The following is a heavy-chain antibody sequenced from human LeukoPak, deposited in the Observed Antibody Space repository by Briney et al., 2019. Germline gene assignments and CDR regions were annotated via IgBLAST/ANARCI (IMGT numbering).Heavy chain of an antibody. CDR1: GGSFSGYY. D-gene: IGHD4-17*01. Sequence: PSETLSLTCAVYGGSFSGYYWSWIRQPPGKGLEWIGEINHSGSTNYNPSLKSRVTISVDTSKNQFSLKLSSVTAADTAVYYCARGRYGDFYYFDYWGQGTLVTVSS. J-gene: IGHJ4*02. CDR2: INHSGST. CDR3: ARGRYGDFYYFDY. V-gene: IGHV4-34*01.